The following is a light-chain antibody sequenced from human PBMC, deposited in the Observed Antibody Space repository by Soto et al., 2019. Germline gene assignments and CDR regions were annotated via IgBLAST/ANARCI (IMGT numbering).Light chain of an antibody. CDR2: LNSDGSH. Sequence: QSVLTQSPSASASLGASVKHTCTLSSGHSSYAIAWHQQQPEKGPRYLMKLNSDGSHSKGDGIPDRFSGSSSGAERYLTISSLQSEDEADYYCQTWGTGNVVFGGGTKVTVL. J-gene: IGLJ2*01. CDR3: QTWGTGNVV. CDR1: SGHSSYA. V-gene: IGLV4-69*01.